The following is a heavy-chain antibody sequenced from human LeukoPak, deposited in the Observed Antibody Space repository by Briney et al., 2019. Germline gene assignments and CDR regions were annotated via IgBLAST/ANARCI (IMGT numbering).Heavy chain of an antibody. Sequence: GGSLRLSCAVSGFTVSSNYMSWVRQAPGKGLEWVSVLYSGGNTYYADSVKGRFTISRDNSKNTLYLQMNSLRAEDTAVYYCAKDLARGYSYGYVDYWGQGTLVTVSS. CDR3: AKDLARGYSYGYVDY. V-gene: IGHV3-53*01. CDR1: GFTVSSNY. J-gene: IGHJ4*02. CDR2: LYSGGNT. D-gene: IGHD5-18*01.